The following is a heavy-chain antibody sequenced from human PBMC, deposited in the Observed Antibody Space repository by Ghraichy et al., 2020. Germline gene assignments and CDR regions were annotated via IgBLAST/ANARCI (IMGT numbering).Heavy chain of an antibody. V-gene: IGHV3-30-3*01. CDR1: GFTFSSYA. J-gene: IGHJ2*01. Sequence: GGSLRLSCAASGFTFSSYAMHWVRQAPGKGLEWVAVISYDGSNKYYADSVKGRFTISRDNSKNTLYLQMNSLRAEDTAVYYCARAEGYDYGDYYWYFDLWGRGTLVTVSS. CDR3: ARAEGYDYGDYYWYFDL. D-gene: IGHD4-17*01. CDR2: ISYDGSNK.